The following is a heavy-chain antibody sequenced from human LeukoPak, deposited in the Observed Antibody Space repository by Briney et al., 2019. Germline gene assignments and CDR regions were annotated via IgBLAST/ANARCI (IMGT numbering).Heavy chain of an antibody. Sequence: PSQTLSLTCTVSGGSISSGDYYCSWIRQPPGKGLEWIGYIYYSGSTYYNPCLKSRVTISVDTSKNQFSLKLSSVTAADTAVYYCARGGSGSFFFDYWGQGSLVTVSS. CDR3: ARGGSGSFFFDY. V-gene: IGHV4-30-4*01. CDR1: GGSISSGDYY. D-gene: IGHD3-10*01. CDR2: IYYSGST. J-gene: IGHJ4*02.